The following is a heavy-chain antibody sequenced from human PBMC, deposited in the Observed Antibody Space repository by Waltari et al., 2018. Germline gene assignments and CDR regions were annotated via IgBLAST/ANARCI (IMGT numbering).Heavy chain of an antibody. CDR3: ARQPQPEGYCSSTSCYMSGFDP. CDR2: IIPIFGPA. V-gene: IGHV1-69*01. CDR1: GGTFSSYA. Sequence: QVQLVQSGAEVKKPGSSVKVSCKASGGTFSSYAISWVRQAPGQGLEWMGGIIPIFGPANDAKRVQDRVTITADESTSTGYMERSSLRSEDTAVYYCARQPQPEGYCSSTSCYMSGFDPWGQGTLVTVSS. J-gene: IGHJ5*02. D-gene: IGHD2-2*02.